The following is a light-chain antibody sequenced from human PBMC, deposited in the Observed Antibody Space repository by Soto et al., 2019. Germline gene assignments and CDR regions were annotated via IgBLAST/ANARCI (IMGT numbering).Light chain of an antibody. Sequence: DIHLSQFPSSASTSVGDRVTITCRARQGISSWLSWYQQKPGKAPKLLIYGASTLQGGVPSRLSGSGSGTDYTLTISSLQPEDFATYYCQQSYRTPTFGQGTRLEIK. CDR1: QGISSW. V-gene: IGKV1-12*01. CDR3: QQSYRTPT. J-gene: IGKJ5*01. CDR2: GAS.